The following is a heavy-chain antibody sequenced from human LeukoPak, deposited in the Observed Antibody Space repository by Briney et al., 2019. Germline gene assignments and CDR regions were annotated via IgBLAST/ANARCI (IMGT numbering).Heavy chain of an antibody. J-gene: IGHJ4*02. V-gene: IGHV3-48*04. D-gene: IGHD3-22*01. CDR3: ASGEYDRSGYDCDY. CDR1: GFAFKNAW. Sequence: GGSLRLSCAASGFAFKNAWMSWVRQAPGKGLEWVSYISTSSTTIHYADSVKGRFTISRDNAKNSLYLQMNSLRAEDTGVYYCASGEYDRSGYDCDYWGQGTLVTVSS. CDR2: ISTSSTTI.